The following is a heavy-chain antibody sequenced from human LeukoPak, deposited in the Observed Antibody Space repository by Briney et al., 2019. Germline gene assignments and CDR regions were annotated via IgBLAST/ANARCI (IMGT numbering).Heavy chain of an antibody. D-gene: IGHD3-3*01. CDR3: ARVYDFLSGYLVDP. J-gene: IGHJ5*02. V-gene: IGHV4-30-4*08. CDR1: GGSISSGDYY. Sequence: SQTLALTCTVSGGSISSGDYYWSWIRQTPGKVLELIGYIHYSGSTYYKPSLKSQVTIAVDTSKNQFSLKLSSVTAADTAVYYCARVYDFLSGYLVDPGGQGTLVTVSS. CDR2: IHYSGST.